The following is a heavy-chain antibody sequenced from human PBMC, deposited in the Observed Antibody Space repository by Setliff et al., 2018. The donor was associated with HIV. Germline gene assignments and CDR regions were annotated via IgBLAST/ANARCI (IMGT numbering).Heavy chain of an antibody. Sequence: SETLSLTCAVYGGSFSGYYWTWIRQSPSGLEWIGEINHRGIANSSPSLKSRVTISIDTSKNQFSLRLTSVTAADTAVYYCATDGGLWFGRHSYLQNWGQGTLVTVSS. CDR2: INHRGIA. D-gene: IGHD3-10*01. CDR3: ATDGGLWFGRHSYLQN. J-gene: IGHJ1*01. CDR1: GGSFSGYY. V-gene: IGHV4-34*01.